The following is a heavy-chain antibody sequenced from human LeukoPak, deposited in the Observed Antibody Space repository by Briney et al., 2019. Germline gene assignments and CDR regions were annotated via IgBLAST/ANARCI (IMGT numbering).Heavy chain of an antibody. V-gene: IGHV3-30*03. CDR3: ARRDSEEDYFDY. Sequence: QPGRSLRLSCAASGFTFSSYGMHWVRQAPGKGLEWVAVISYDGSNKYYADSVKGRFTISRDNSKNTLYLQMNSLRAEDTAVYYCARRDSEEDYFDYWGQGTLVTVSS. J-gene: IGHJ4*02. CDR1: GFTFSSYG. CDR2: ISYDGSNK.